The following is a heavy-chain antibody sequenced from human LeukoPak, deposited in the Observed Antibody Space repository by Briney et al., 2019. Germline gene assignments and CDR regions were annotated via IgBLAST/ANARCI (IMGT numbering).Heavy chain of an antibody. CDR2: IKQDGSEK. V-gene: IGHV3-7*01. CDR1: GFTFSSYW. J-gene: IGHJ3*02. Sequence: HSGGSLRLSCAASGFTFSSYWMSWVRQAPGKGLEWVVNIKQDGSEKYYVDSVKGRFTISRDNAKNSLYLQMNSLRAEDTAVYYCARDDPYDSDAFDIWGQGTMVTVSS. CDR3: ARDDPYDSDAFDI. D-gene: IGHD2-15*01.